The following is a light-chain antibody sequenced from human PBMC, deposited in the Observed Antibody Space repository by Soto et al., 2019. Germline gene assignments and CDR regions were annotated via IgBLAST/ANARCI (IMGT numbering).Light chain of an antibody. CDR2: GAS. CDR3: QQYYNWPRT. J-gene: IGKJ1*01. V-gene: IGKV3-15*01. CDR1: QSVSSN. Sequence: EIVMTQSPATLSVSPGERATLSCSASQSVSSNLAWYQQKPGQAPRLLIYGASTRATGIPATFSGSGSGKEFTLTISSLQSEDFAVYYCQQYYNWPRTFGQGTKVEIK.